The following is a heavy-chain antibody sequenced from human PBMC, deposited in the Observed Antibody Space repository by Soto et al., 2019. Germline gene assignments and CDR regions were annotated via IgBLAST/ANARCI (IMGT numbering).Heavy chain of an antibody. Sequence: PSETLSLTCTVSGGSISSYYWSWIRQPPGKGLEWIGYIYYSGSSNYNASLKSRLTMSVDTSKNQFSLKLSSVTAADTAVYYCARVWGGAFDIWGQGTMVTVSS. CDR1: GGSISSYY. D-gene: IGHD3-10*01. V-gene: IGHV4-59*01. CDR2: IYYSGSS. J-gene: IGHJ3*02. CDR3: ARVWGGAFDI.